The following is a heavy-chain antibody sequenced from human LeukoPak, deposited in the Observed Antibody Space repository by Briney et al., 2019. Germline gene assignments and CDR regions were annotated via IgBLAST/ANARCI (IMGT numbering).Heavy chain of an antibody. CDR1: GFTFGSLW. D-gene: IGHD1-26*01. CDR3: AKGGSVGATSYYFDY. J-gene: IGHJ4*02. CDR2: ISGSGGST. V-gene: IGHV3-23*01. Sequence: GGSLRLPCAASGFTFGSLWMSWVRQAPGKGLEWVSAISGSGGSTYYADSVKGRFTISRDNSKNTLYLQMNSLRAEDTAVYYCAKGGSVGATSYYFDYWGQGTLVTVSS.